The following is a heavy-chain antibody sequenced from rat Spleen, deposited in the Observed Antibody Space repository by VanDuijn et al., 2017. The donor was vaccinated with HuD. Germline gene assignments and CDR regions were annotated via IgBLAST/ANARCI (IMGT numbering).Heavy chain of an antibody. CDR3: ARVGGYNNYEDWFAY. V-gene: IGHV5-27*01. Sequence: EVQLVESGGGLVQPGRSLKLSCAASGFTFSNSYMAWVRQAPTKGLEWVAYISTGGGNTYYRDSVKGRFTISRDNAKSTLYLQMDSLRSEDTATYYCARVGGYNNYEDWFAYWGQGTLVTVSS. CDR1: GFTFSNSY. D-gene: IGHD1-10*01. CDR2: ISTGGGNT. J-gene: IGHJ3*01.